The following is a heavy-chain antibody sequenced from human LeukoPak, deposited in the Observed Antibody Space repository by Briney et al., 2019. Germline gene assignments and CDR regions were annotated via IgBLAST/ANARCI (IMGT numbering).Heavy chain of an antibody. V-gene: IGHV3-66*01. CDR2: ITSAGST. D-gene: IGHD3/OR15-3a*01. Sequence: GGSLRLSCAASGLTVSRNYMSWARLAPGKGLEWGSIITSAGSTHYGTSVKARFTISRDNSKNTVYLQMNSLRAEDTAVYYCATRGLSWYYYGMDVWGQGTTVTVSS. J-gene: IGHJ6*02. CDR3: ATRGLSWYYYGMDV. CDR1: GLTVSRNY.